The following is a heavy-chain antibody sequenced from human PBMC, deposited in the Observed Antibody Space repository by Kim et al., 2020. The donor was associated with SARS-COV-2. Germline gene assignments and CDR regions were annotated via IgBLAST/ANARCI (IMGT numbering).Heavy chain of an antibody. D-gene: IGHD2-21*02. CDR2: INHSGST. Sequence: SETLSLTCAVYGGSFSGYYWSWIRQPPGKGLEWIGEINHSGSTNYNPSLKSRVTISVDTSKNQFSLKLSSVTAADTAVYYCARESAYCGGDCYIIPPYYYYYMDVWGKGTTVTVSS. J-gene: IGHJ6*03. CDR1: GGSFSGYY. V-gene: IGHV4-34*01. CDR3: ARESAYCGGDCYIIPPYYYYYMDV.